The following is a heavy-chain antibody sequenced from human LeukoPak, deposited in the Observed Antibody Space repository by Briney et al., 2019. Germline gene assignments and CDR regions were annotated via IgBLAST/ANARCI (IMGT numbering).Heavy chain of an antibody. J-gene: IGHJ5*02. CDR1: GFTFSSYS. V-gene: IGHV3-48*01. D-gene: IGHD3-22*01. CDR2: ISSSSSTI. Sequence: GGSLRLSCAASGFTFSSYSMNWVRQAPGKGLEWISYISSSSSTIYYADSVKGRFTISRDNAKNSLYLQLNSQRAEDTAVYYCARVLHKRNYDSSDYYGSWGQGTLVTVSS. CDR3: ARVLHKRNYDSSDYYGS.